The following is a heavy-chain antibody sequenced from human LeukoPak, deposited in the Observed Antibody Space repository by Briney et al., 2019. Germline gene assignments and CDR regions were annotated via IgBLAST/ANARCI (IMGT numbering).Heavy chain of an antibody. D-gene: IGHD6-19*01. CDR3: AREGYSNGWYRN. CDR1: GFTVSSNY. J-gene: IGHJ4*02. CDR2: IFSSGST. V-gene: IGHV3-53*01. Sequence: GGSLRLSCAASGFTVSSNYMSWVRQAPGKGLEWVSVIFSSGSTYYADSVKGRFTISRDNSKNTLYLQMNSLRAEDTAVYYCAREGYSNGWYRNWGQGTLVTVSS.